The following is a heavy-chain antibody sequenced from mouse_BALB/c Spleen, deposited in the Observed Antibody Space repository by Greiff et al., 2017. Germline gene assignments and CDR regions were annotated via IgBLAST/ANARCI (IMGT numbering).Heavy chain of an antibody. D-gene: IGHD4-1*01. Sequence: EVMLVESGPGLVKPSQSLSLTCTVTGYSITSDYAWNWIRQFPGNKLEWMGYISYSGSTSYNPSLKSRISITRDTSKNQFFLQLNSVTTEDTATYYCATNWASWFAYWGQGTLVTVSA. CDR3: ATNWASWFAY. J-gene: IGHJ3*01. V-gene: IGHV3-2*02. CDR1: GYSITSDYA. CDR2: ISYSGST.